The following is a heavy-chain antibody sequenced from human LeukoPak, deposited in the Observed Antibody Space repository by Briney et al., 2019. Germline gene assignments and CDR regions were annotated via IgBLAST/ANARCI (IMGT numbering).Heavy chain of an antibody. CDR3: AKDLSYGDYEGY. CDR1: GFYG. J-gene: IGHJ4*02. V-gene: IGHV3-30*18. Sequence: GGSLRLSCAASGFYGMHWVRQAPGKGLEWVAVISYDGSNKYYADSVEGRFTISRDNSKNTLYLQMNSLRAEDTAVYYCAKDLSYGDYEGYWGQGTLVTVSS. D-gene: IGHD4-17*01. CDR2: ISYDGSNK.